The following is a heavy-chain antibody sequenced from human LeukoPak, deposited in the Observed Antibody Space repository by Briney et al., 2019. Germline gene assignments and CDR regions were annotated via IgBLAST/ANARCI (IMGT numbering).Heavy chain of an antibody. V-gene: IGHV3-15*01. CDR3: TKGMATISY. CDR2: IKSKTDGGTI. J-gene: IGHJ4*02. Sequence: GGSLRLSCAASGFTFSSYGMSWVRQAPGKGLEWVGRIKSKTDGGTIDYAAPVNGRFTISRDDSKNTLYLQMNSLKTEDTAVYYCTKGMATISYWGQGTLVTVSS. CDR1: GFTFSSYG. D-gene: IGHD5-24*01.